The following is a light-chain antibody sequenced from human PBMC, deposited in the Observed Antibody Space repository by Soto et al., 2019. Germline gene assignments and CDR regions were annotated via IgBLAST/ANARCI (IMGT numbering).Light chain of an antibody. CDR2: EDD. CDR1: SGSIGSNS. CDR3: PSYDTHTVV. Sequence: NFMLTQPHSVSESPGKTVTISCTRSSGSIGSNSVQWYQQRPGSAPTTVIYEDDQRPSEVPNRFAGSIDRSSNSASLTISGLHTEDEADYYCPSYDTHTVVFGGGTQLTVL. V-gene: IGLV6-57*04. J-gene: IGLJ2*01.